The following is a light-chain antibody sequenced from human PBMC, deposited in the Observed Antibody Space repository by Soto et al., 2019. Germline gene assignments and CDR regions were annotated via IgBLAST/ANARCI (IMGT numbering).Light chain of an antibody. J-gene: IGLJ1*01. CDR2: EVS. Sequence: QSVLTQPASVSGSPGQSITISCTGTSSDVGGYNYVSWYQQHPGKAPKLMIYEVSNRPSGVSNRFSGSNSGNTASLTISGLQAEDEADYYCSSYTSSSTLEVFGTGTKLTVL. CDR1: SSDVGGYNY. V-gene: IGLV2-14*01. CDR3: SSYTSSSTLEV.